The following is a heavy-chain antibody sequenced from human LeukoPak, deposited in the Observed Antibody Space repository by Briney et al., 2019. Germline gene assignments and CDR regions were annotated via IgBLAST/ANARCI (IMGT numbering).Heavy chain of an antibody. V-gene: IGHV3-7*03. Sequence: GGSLRLSCAASGFTVSSNYMSWVRQAPGKGLEWVANIKQDGSEKYYVDSVKGRFTISRDNAKNSLYLQMNSLRAEDTAVYYCARDSRAYSSSWYGGWFDPWGQGTLVTVSS. CDR2: IKQDGSEK. D-gene: IGHD6-13*01. CDR3: ARDSRAYSSSWYGGWFDP. CDR1: GFTVSSNY. J-gene: IGHJ5*02.